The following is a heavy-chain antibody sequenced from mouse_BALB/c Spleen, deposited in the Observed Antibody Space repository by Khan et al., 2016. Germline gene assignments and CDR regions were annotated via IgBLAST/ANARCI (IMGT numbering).Heavy chain of an antibody. V-gene: IGHV3-8*02. CDR3: ARQDGSGYPFAY. J-gene: IGHJ3*01. Sequence: EVQLVESGPSLVKPSQTLSLTCSVTGDSITSGYWNWIRKFPGNKFEYMGYISYSGTTFYSPSLKSRFSITRDTSKNQYYLQLNSVTPEDTATYXCARQDGSGYPFAYWGQGTLVTVSA. CDR2: ISYSGTT. D-gene: IGHD1-1*01. CDR1: GDSITSGY.